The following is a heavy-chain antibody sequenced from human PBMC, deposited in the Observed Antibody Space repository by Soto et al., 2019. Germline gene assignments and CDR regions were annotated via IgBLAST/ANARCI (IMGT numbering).Heavy chain of an antibody. CDR2: IYYSGST. J-gene: IGHJ6*04. V-gene: IGHV4-59*08. CDR3: ARQPPYYDFWSGYYTGPLGEMDV. CDR1: GGSISSYY. Sequence: SETLSLTCTVSGGSISSYYWSWIRQPPGKGLEWIGYIYYSGSTNYNPSLKSRVTISVDTSKNQFSLKLSSVTAADTAVYYCARQPPYYDFWSGYYTGPLGEMDVWGKGTTVTVSS. D-gene: IGHD3-3*01.